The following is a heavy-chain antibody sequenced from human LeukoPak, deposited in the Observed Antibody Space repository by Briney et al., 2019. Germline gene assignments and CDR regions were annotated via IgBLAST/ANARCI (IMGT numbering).Heavy chain of an antibody. CDR1: GYTFTGYY. CDR3: ARGRTVVVVAATRNWFDP. V-gene: IGHV1-2*02. Sequence: ASVKVSCKASGYTFTGYYMHWVRQAPGQGLEWMGWINPNSGGTNYAQKFQGRSTMTRDTSISTAYMELSRLRSDDTAVYYCARGRTVVVVAATRNWFDPWGQGTLVTVSS. D-gene: IGHD2-15*01. J-gene: IGHJ5*02. CDR2: INPNSGGT.